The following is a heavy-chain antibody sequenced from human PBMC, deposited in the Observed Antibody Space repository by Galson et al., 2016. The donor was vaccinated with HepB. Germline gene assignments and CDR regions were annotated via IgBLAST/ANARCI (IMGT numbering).Heavy chain of an antibody. CDR3: ARDVAYEALDC. D-gene: IGHD3-22*01. CDR2: ISGDGGTS. V-gene: IGHV3-23*01. CDR1: GFTFTNYA. J-gene: IGHJ4*02. Sequence: SLRLSCAASGFTFTNYAMSWVRQAPGKGLEWVSSISGDGGTSYYAGSVQGRFTTSRDRSKNTLSLQMDSLRAEDTAVYYCARDVAYEALDCWGQGTLVTVSS.